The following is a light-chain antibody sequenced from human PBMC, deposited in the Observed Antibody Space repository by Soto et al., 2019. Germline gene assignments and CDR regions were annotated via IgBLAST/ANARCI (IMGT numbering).Light chain of an antibody. CDR2: DVS. CDR1: SSDVGGYNY. J-gene: IGLJ1*01. V-gene: IGLV2-14*01. CDR3: SSYTSSSRI. Sequence: QSVLTQPASVSGSPGQSIPISCTGTSSDVGGYNYVSWYQQHPGKAPKLMIYDVSNRPSGVSNRFSGSKSGNTASLTISGLQAEDEADYYCSSYTSSSRIFGTGTKVTVL.